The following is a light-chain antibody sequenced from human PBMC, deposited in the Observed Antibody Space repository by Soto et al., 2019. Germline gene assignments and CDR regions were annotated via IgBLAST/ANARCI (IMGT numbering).Light chain of an antibody. CDR3: QQSYSTMYT. CDR2: AAS. J-gene: IGKJ2*01. CDR1: QSISTY. V-gene: IGKV1-39*01. Sequence: DIQMTQSPSSLSASVGDRVTITCRASQSISTYLNWYQQXXXXAPKLLIYAASSLQSGVPSRXXXXXXXXXXXLXISSLQPEDFATYFCQQSYSTMYTFGQGTKLEIK.